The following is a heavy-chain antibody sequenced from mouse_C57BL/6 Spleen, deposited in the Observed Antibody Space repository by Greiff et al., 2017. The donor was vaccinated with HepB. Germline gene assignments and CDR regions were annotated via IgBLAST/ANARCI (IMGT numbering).Heavy chain of an antibody. D-gene: IGHD2-4*01. CDR1: GFTFSSYA. CDR2: ISDGGSYT. CDR3: ARERGMIRYFDY. J-gene: IGHJ2*01. Sequence: EVQLVESGGGLVKPGGSLKLSCAASGFTFSSYAMSWVRQTPEKRLEWVATISDGGSYTYYPDNVKGRFTISRDNAKNNLYLQMSHLKSEDTAMYYCARERGMIRYFDYWGQGTTLTVSS. V-gene: IGHV5-4*01.